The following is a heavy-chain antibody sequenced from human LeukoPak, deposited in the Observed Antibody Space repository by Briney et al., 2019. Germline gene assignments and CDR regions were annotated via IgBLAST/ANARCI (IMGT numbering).Heavy chain of an antibody. V-gene: IGHV4-59*08. D-gene: IGHD5-12*01. Sequence: SETLSLTCTVSGGSISSYYWSWIRQPPGKGLEWIGYIYYSGSTNYNPSLKSRVTISVDTSKNQFSLKLSSVTAADTAVYYCATCYDPYYYYGMDVWGQGTTDTVSS. CDR2: IYYSGST. J-gene: IGHJ6*02. CDR1: GGSISSYY. CDR3: ATCYDPYYYYGMDV.